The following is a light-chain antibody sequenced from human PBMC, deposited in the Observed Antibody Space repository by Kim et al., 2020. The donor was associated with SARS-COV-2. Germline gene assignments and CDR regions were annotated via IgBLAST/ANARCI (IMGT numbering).Light chain of an antibody. Sequence: ATINCKSSQSVLPSSKTRDQLAWYQQKPGQPPKVLIYWASTREAGVPDRFSGSGSGTDFTLTISSLQAEDVAVYYCQQYYSVPFTFGGGTKVDIK. CDR3: QQYYSVPFT. J-gene: IGKJ4*01. V-gene: IGKV4-1*01. CDR2: WAS. CDR1: QSVLPSSKTRDQ.